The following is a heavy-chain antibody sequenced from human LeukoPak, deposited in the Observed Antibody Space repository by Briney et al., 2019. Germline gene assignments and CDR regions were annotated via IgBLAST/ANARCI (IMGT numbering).Heavy chain of an antibody. D-gene: IGHD3-22*01. J-gene: IGHJ4*02. CDR1: GFTFSSYA. CDR2: ISGSGGST. Sequence: PGGSLRLSCAASGFTFSSYAMSWVRQAPGKGLEWVSAISGSGGSTYYADSVKGRFTISRDNSKNTLYLQMNSLRAEDAAVYYCAKGTYYYDSSAVPLWGQGTLVTVSS. CDR3: AKGTYYYDSSAVPL. V-gene: IGHV3-23*01.